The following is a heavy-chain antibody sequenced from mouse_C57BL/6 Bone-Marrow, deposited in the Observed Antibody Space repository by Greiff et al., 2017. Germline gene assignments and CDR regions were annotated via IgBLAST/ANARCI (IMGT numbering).Heavy chain of an antibody. CDR3: TAYSYYYAMDD. D-gene: IGHD2-10*01. CDR2: IRLKSDNYAT. CDR1: GFTFSNYW. V-gene: IGHV6-3*01. J-gene: IGHJ4*01. Sequence: EVKLEESGGGLVQPGGSMKLSCVASGFTFSNYWMNWVRQSPEKGLEWVAQIRLKSDNYATHYAESVKGRFTISRDDSKSSVYLQMNNLRAEDTGIYYCTAYSYYYAMDDWGQGTSVTVSS.